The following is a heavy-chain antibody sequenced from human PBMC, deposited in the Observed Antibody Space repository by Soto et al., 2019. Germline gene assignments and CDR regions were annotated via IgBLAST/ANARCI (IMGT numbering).Heavy chain of an antibody. D-gene: IGHD1-26*01. CDR2: IYYSGST. CDR3: ARETVRGGGALDY. J-gene: IGHJ4*02. CDR1: GGSISSGGYY. V-gene: IGHV4-31*03. Sequence: QVQLQESGPGLVKPSQTLSLTCTVSGGSISSGGYYWSWIRQHPGKGLEWIGYIYYSGSTYYNPSLKSRVTRSVDTSKNHFSLKLSSVTAAATDVYYCARETVRGGGALDYWGQGTLVTVSS.